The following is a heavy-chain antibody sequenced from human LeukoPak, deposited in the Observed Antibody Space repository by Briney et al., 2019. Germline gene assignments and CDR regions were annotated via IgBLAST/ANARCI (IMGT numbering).Heavy chain of an antibody. CDR2: IKQDANEK. Sequence: PGGSLRLSCAVSGFTFSSYWMTWVRQAPGQGLEWVANIKQDANEKYYVDSVKGRFTISRDNAKNSLYLQMNNLSAEDTDVYYXXXXXXXXXXXXXXXDSWGXXTXXTVSS. CDR3: XXXXXXXXXXXXXXDS. V-gene: IGHV3-7*01. CDR1: GFTFSSYW. J-gene: IGHJ4*02.